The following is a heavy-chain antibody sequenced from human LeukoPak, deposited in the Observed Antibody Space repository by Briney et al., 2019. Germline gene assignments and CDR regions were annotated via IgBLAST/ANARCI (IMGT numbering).Heavy chain of an antibody. CDR3: ARGLAVAGFDSY. Sequence: GGSLRLSCAASGFTFSSYSMNWVRQAPGKGLEWVSPISSSSSYIYYADSVKGRFTISRDNAKNSLYLQMNSLRAEDTAVYYCARGLAVAGFDSYWGQGTLVTVSS. J-gene: IGHJ4*02. CDR2: ISSSSSYI. D-gene: IGHD6-19*01. CDR1: GFTFSSYS. V-gene: IGHV3-21*01.